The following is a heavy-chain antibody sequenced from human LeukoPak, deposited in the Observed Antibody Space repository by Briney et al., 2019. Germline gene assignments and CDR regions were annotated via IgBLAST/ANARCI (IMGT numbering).Heavy chain of an antibody. CDR3: ARGRAYGSGSRPPPSKNWFDP. J-gene: IGHJ5*02. CDR2: INHSGST. Sequence: SETLSLTCTVSGGSISSSSYYWSWIRQPPGKGLEWIGEINHSGSTNYNPSLKSRVTISVDTSKNQFSLKLSSVTAADTAVYYCARGRAYGSGSRPPPSKNWFDPWGQGTLVTVSS. V-gene: IGHV4-39*07. CDR1: GGSISSSSYY. D-gene: IGHD3-10*01.